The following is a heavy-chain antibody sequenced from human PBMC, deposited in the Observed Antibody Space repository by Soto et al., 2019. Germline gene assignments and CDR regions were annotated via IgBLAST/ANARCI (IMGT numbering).Heavy chain of an antibody. J-gene: IGHJ4*01. V-gene: IGHV3-33*01. CDR1: GFTFSSYG. D-gene: IGHD3-22*01. CDR2: IWYDGSNK. CDR3: ARGQFDDSRGVFDY. Sequence: PGGSLRLSCAASGFTFSSYGMHWVRQAPGKGLEWVVGIWYDGSNKYYAESVKGRFTISRDNPKNTLYLQMNSLRAEDTAVFFFARGQFDDSRGVFDYWGQGTLVTVSS.